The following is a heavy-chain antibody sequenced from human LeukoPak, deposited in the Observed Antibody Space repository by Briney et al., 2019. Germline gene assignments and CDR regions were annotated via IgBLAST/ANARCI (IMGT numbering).Heavy chain of an antibody. D-gene: IGHD6-13*01. Sequence: QPGGSLRLSCVASGLPIADFAMHWVRQAPGKGLEWVSSISASGGGTYYADSVKGRFTISRDNSKNTLYLEMNSLRAEDTAVYYCAKDLRSSSWYAAYWGQGTLLTVSS. V-gene: IGHV3-23*01. CDR1: GLPIADFA. CDR2: ISASGGGT. CDR3: AKDLRSSSWYAAY. J-gene: IGHJ4*02.